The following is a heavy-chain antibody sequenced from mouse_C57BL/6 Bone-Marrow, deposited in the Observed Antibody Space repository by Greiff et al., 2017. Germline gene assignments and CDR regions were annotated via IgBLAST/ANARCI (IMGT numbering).Heavy chain of an antibody. CDR3: ARPYYGNYWYFDV. Sequence: VQLQQPGAELVKPGASVKMSCKASGYTFTSYWITWVKQRPGQGLEWIGDIYPGSGSTNYNEKFKSKATLTVDTSSSTAYMQLSSLTSEDSAVYCCARPYYGNYWYFDVWGTGTTVTVSA. V-gene: IGHV1-55*01. CDR1: GYTFTSYW. D-gene: IGHD2-10*01. J-gene: IGHJ1*03. CDR2: IYPGSGST.